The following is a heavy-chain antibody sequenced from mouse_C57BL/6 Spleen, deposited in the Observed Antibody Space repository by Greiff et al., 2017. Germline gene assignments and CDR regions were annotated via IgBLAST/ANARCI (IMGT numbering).Heavy chain of an antibody. J-gene: IGHJ4*01. Sequence: EVKLMESGGGLVQPKGSLKLSCAASGFSFNTYAMNWVRQAPGKGLEWVARIRSKSNNYATYYADSVKDRFTISRDDSESMLYLQMNNLKTEDTGMYYCVSSDGYSYAMDYWGQGTSVTVSS. CDR2: IRSKSNNYAT. D-gene: IGHD2-3*01. CDR3: VSSDGYSYAMDY. CDR1: GFSFNTYA. V-gene: IGHV10-1*01.